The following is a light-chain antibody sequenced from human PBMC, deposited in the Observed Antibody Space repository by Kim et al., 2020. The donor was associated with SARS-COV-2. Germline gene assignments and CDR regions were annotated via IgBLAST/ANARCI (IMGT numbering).Light chain of an antibody. J-gene: IGKJ2*01. CDR2: AAS. V-gene: IGKV1-39*01. CDR1: QSISSY. Sequence: ASVGDRVTITFRASQSISSYLNWYQQKPGKAPKLLIYAASSLQSGVPSRCSGSGSGTDFTLTISSLQPEDFATDYCQQSYSTPQATFGQGTKLEI. CDR3: QQSYSTPQAT.